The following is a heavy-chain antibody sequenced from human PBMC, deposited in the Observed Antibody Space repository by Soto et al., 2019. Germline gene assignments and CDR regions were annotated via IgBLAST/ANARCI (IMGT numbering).Heavy chain of an antibody. CDR3: ARADGRLLWLGE. CDR1: GYTFTRYA. Sequence: QVHLVQSGAEVKKPGASVKVSCKASGYTFTRYALHWVRQAPGQSLEWMGWINTGTGYTRYSQKFQDRVTIARDTSASTAYRELSSLTYEDTAVYYCARADGRLLWLGEWGQGTLVTVSS. CDR2: INTGTGYT. J-gene: IGHJ4*02. D-gene: IGHD3-10*01. V-gene: IGHV1-3*04.